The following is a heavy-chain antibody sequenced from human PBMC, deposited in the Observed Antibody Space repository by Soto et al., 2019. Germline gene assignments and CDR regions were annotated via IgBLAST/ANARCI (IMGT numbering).Heavy chain of an antibody. CDR3: TTELRVKSVVVLVAATGDFDY. CDR2: IKSKTDGGTT. CDR1: GFTFSNAW. Sequence: EVQLVESGGGLVKPGGSLRLSCAASGFTFSNAWMNWVRQAPGKGLEWVGRIKSKTDGGTTDYAAPVKGRFTISRYDSKNTLYLQMNSLKTEDTAVYYCTTELRVKSVVVLVAATGDFDYWGQGTLVTVSS. J-gene: IGHJ4*02. D-gene: IGHD2-15*01. V-gene: IGHV3-15*07.